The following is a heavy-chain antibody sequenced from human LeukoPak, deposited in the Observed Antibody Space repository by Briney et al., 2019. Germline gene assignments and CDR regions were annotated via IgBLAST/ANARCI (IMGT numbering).Heavy chain of an antibody. V-gene: IGHV3-23*01. CDR2: ISGSGGGT. D-gene: IGHD6-19*01. CDR1: GFSLSSYA. J-gene: IGHJ4*02. CDR3: AKDLQQWLFDY. Sequence: PGGSLRLSCAASGFSLSSYAMSWVSQAPGKGLEWVSAISGSGGGTYYAESVKGRFTISRDNSKNTLYLQMNSLRAEDTAVYYCAKDLQQWLFDYWGQGTLVTVSS.